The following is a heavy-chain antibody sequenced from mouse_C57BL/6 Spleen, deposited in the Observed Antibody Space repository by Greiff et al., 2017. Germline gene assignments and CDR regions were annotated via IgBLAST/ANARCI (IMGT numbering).Heavy chain of an antibody. CDR2: IDPSDSYT. CDR3: ARRGKDGYYYAMDY. CDR1: GYTFTSYW. D-gene: IGHD2-3*01. Sequence: QVQLQQPGAELVMPGASVKLSCKASGYTFTSYWMHWVKQRPGQGLEWIGEIDPSDSYTNYNQKFKGKSTLTVDKSSSTAYMQISSLTSEDSAVYYCARRGKDGYYYAMDYWGQGTSVTVSS. V-gene: IGHV1-69*01. J-gene: IGHJ4*01.